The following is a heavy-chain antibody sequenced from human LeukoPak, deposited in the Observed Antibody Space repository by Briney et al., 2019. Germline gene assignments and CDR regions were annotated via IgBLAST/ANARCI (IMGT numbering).Heavy chain of an antibody. CDR1: GDSVSSNSAA. V-gene: IGHV6-1*01. J-gene: IGHJ5*02. D-gene: IGHD4-11*01. Sequence: SQTLSLTCAISGDSVSSNSAAWNWIRQSPSRGLEWLGRTYYRSKLYNDYAVSVKSRITINPDTSKNQFSLQLNSVTPEDTAVYYCARDEGEGTTYRGGWFDPWGQGTLVTVSS. CDR2: TYYRSKLYN. CDR3: ARDEGEGTTYRGGWFDP.